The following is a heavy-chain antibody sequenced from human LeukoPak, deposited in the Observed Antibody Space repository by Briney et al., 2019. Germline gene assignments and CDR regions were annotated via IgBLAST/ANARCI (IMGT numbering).Heavy chain of an antibody. Sequence: GGSLRLSCAASGFTLSSHGMHAVRQAPGKGVEWVAGMWYDVSKEDYADSVKVRFTISRDMSKNTLNLQMNSLRVEDTAMFYCARDLSFGSLDFRGQGTLVTVSS. V-gene: IGHV3-33*01. J-gene: IGHJ4*02. CDR1: GFTLSSHG. CDR2: MWYDVSKE. D-gene: IGHD1-26*01. CDR3: ARDLSFGSLDF.